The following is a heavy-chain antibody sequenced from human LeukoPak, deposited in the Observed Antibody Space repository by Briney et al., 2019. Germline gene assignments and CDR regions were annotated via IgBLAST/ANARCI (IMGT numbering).Heavy chain of an antibody. J-gene: IGHJ4*02. V-gene: IGHV4-59*08. Sequence: SETLSLTCSVSGGSISSYYWSWIRQPPGKGLEYIGYIYYTGSTNYNPSLKSRVTISVDTSKNQFSLNLTSVTAADTAVYYCARTLSSSYCSGGSCWNDYWGQGTLVTVSS. CDR2: IYYTGST. D-gene: IGHD2-15*01. CDR1: GGSISSYY. CDR3: ARTLSSSYCSGGSCWNDY.